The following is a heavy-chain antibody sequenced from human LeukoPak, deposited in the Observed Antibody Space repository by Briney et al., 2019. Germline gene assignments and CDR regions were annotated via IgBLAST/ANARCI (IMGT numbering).Heavy chain of an antibody. D-gene: IGHD3-22*01. V-gene: IGHV3-23*01. J-gene: IGHJ4*02. CDR1: GFTFSSYA. Sequence: GGSLRLSCAASGFTFSSYAMSWVRQAPGKGLEWVSTISGSGGSTYYADSVKGWFSISRDSSKNTLYLQMNSLRADDTAVYYCAKVHYYDSSGMGGFDHWGQGTLVTVSS. CDR3: AKVHYYDSSGMGGFDH. CDR2: ISGSGGST.